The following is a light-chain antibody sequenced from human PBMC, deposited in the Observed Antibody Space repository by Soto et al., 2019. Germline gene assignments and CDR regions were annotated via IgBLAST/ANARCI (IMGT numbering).Light chain of an antibody. V-gene: IGKV1-39*01. CDR2: SAS. J-gene: IGKJ1*01. CDR3: QQSSYSPST. CDR1: QHVDRY. Sequence: DIQMTQSPSSLSASVGDSVTITCRTSQHVDRYLSWYQQIPGRAPKLLTYSASSLVSGVPPRFRGSASGPEFTLSISILQREDFATYFCQQSSYSPSTFGPGTQVEMK.